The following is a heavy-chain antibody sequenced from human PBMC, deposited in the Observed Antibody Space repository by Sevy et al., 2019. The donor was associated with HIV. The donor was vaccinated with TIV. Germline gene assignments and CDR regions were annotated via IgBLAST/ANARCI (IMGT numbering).Heavy chain of an antibody. CDR2: IYYRGST. J-gene: IGHJ4*02. CDR1: GGSISTSSYY. Sequence: SETLSITCTVSGGSISTSSYYWSWIRQHPGKGLEWIGYIYYRGSTYYNPSLKSRVSISVDTSKNQFSLNLRSVTAADTAVYFCARVTQRFGEFKIRGQGTLVTVSS. CDR3: ARVTQRFGEFKI. D-gene: IGHD3-10*01. V-gene: IGHV4-31*03.